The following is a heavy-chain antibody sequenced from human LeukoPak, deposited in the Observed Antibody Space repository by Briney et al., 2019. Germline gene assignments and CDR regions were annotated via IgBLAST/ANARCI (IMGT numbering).Heavy chain of an antibody. D-gene: IGHD3-9*01. CDR2: IYTSAST. CDR3: ARLYYDILTGYYDDY. V-gene: IGHV4-61*02. CDR1: GGSISSGSYY. Sequence: SETLSLTCTVSGGSISSGSYYWSWIRQPAGKGLEWIGRIYTSASTNYNPSLKSRVSISVDTSKNQFSLKLSSVTAADTAVYYCARLYYDILTGYYDDYWGQGTLVTVSS. J-gene: IGHJ4*02.